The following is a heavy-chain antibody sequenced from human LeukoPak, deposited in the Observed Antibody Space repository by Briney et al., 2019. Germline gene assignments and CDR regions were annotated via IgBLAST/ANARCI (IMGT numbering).Heavy chain of an antibody. CDR3: ARAGSRLLRKDY. V-gene: IGHV3-23*01. CDR1: GFTFTTYA. CDR2: ISGSGDAT. Sequence: GGSLRLSCAASGFTFTTYAMIWVRRAPGKGLEWVSGISGSGDATYYADSVKGRFTISRDNAKNSLYLQMNSLRAEGRAVYYCARAGSRLLRKDYWGQGTLVTVSS. D-gene: IGHD3-22*01. J-gene: IGHJ4*02.